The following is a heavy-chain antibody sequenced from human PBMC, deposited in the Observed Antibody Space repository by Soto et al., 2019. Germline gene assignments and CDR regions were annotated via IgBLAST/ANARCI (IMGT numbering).Heavy chain of an antibody. Sequence: RLSCAASGFTFSSYGMHWVRQAPGKGLEWVAVISYDGSNKYYADSVKGRFTISRDNSKNTLYLQMNSLRAEGTAVYYCEKDIWVAEAGDYFDYWGQGTLVTVSS. D-gene: IGHD6-13*01. CDR3: EKDIWVAEAGDYFDY. CDR2: ISYDGSNK. V-gene: IGHV3-30*18. CDR1: GFTFSSYG. J-gene: IGHJ4*02.